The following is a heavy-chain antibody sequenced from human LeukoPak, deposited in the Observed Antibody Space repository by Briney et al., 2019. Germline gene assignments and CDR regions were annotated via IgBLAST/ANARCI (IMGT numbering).Heavy chain of an antibody. V-gene: IGHV4-30-2*01. CDR2: IYHSGST. J-gene: IGHJ4*02. CDR3: ARGLRYFDWLSD. CDR1: GGSISSGGYS. Sequence: SQTLSLTCAVSGGSISSGGYSWSWIRQPPGKGLEWIGYIYHSGSTYYNPSLKSRVTISVDRSKNQFSLKLSSVTAADTAVYYRARGLRYFDWLSDWGQGTLVTVSS. D-gene: IGHD3-9*01.